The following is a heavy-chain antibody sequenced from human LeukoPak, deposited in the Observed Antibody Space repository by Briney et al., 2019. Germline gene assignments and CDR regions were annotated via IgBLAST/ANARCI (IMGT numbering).Heavy chain of an antibody. CDR3: ASSLEGSGYDWNY. Sequence: ASVKVSCKASGYTFTGYYMHWVRQAPGQGLEWMGWINPNSGGTNYAQKFQGRVTMTRDTSISTAYMDLSRLRSDDTAVYYCASSLEGSGYDWNYWGQGTLVTVSS. J-gene: IGHJ4*02. D-gene: IGHD5-12*01. CDR2: INPNSGGT. V-gene: IGHV1-2*02. CDR1: GYTFTGYY.